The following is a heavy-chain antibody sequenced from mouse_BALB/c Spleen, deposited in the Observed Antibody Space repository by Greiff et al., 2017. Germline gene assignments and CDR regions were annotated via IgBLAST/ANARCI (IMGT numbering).Heavy chain of an antibody. CDR3: ARVGRPGYAMDN. D-gene: IGHD4-1*01. CDR2: INSNGGNT. V-gene: IGHV5-6-3*01. Sequence: EVQRVESGGGLVQPGGSLKLSCAASGFIFSSYGMSWVRQTPDKRLELVATINSNGGNTYYPDSVKGRFTISRDNANNTLYLQMSSLKSEDTAMYYCARVGRPGYAMDNWGQGTSVTVSS. CDR1: GFIFSSYG. J-gene: IGHJ4*01.